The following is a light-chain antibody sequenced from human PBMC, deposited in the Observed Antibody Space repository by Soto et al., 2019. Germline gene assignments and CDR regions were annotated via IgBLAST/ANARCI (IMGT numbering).Light chain of an antibody. CDR1: QSISSW. J-gene: IGKJ1*01. CDR2: DAS. Sequence: GDRVTITCRASQSISSWLAWYQQKPGKAPKLLIYDASSLESGVPSRFSGSGSGTEFTLTISSLQPDDFATYYCQQYNSYSPTFGQGPRWKSN. CDR3: QQYNSYSPT. V-gene: IGKV1-5*01.